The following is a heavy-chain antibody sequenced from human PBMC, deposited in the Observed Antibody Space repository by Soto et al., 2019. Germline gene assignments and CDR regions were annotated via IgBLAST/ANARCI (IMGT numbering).Heavy chain of an antibody. V-gene: IGHV2-26*01. CDR1: GFSLSNARMG. D-gene: IGHD1-7*01. J-gene: IGHJ5*02. CDR3: ARIIGITGTVRGALLFDP. CDR2: IFSNDEK. Sequence: GSGPTLVNPTETLALTCTVSGFSLSNARMGVSWIRQPPGKALEWLAHIFSNDEKSYSTSLKSRLTISKDTSKSQVVLTMTNMDPVDTATYYCARIIGITGTVRGALLFDPWGQGTLVTVSS.